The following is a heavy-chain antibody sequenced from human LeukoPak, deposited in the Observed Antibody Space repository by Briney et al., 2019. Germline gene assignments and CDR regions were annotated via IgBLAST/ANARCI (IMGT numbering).Heavy chain of an antibody. CDR3: VKVGDYMYGMDV. CDR2: ISSNGGST. J-gene: IGHJ6*02. Sequence: GGSLRLSCSASGFTFSNYAMHWVRQAPGKGLEYVSAISSNGGSTYYADSVKGRFTISGDNSKNTLYLQMSSLRAEDTAVYYCVKVGDYMYGMDVWGQGTTVTVSS. D-gene: IGHD1-26*01. V-gene: IGHV3-64D*09. CDR1: GFTFSNYA.